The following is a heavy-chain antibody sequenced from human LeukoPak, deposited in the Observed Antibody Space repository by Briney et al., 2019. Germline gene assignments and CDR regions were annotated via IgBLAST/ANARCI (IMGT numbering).Heavy chain of an antibody. D-gene: IGHD2-2*01. V-gene: IGHV1-69*13. CDR1: GGTFSSYA. CDR3: ARVKLAPAAKTGSYIDP. J-gene: IGHJ5*02. Sequence: ASVKVSCKASGGTFSSYAISWVRQAPGQGLEWMGGIIPIFGTANYAQKFQGRVTITADESTSTAYMELRSLRSDDTAVYYCARVKLAPAAKTGSYIDPWGQGTLVTVSS. CDR2: IIPIFGTA.